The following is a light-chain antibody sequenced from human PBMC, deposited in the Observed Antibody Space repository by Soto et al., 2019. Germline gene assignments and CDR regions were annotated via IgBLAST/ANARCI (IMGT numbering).Light chain of an antibody. CDR3: QHYGSTPRT. Sequence: EIVLTQSPGTLSLSPGERATLSCRASQSISSSYLAWYQHKPGQTPRLLIYGASSMATGIPDRFSGSGSGTDFTLTISRLEPEDFAVYYCQHYGSTPRTFGQGTKVEIK. CDR2: GAS. CDR1: QSISSSY. J-gene: IGKJ1*01. V-gene: IGKV3-20*01.